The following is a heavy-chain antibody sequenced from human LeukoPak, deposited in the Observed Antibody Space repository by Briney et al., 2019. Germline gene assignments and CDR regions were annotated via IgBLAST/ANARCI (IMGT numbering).Heavy chain of an antibody. CDR2: IYYTGST. J-gene: IGHJ4*02. CDR3: ARGSDTAAGLY. CDR1: GGSISSYH. D-gene: IGHD6-13*01. V-gene: IGHV4-59*12. Sequence: SETLSLTCTVSGGSISSYHWSWIRQPPGKGLEWIGHIYYTGSTNYNPSLKSRVSISVDSSKNQFSLKVSSVTAADTAVYYCARGSDTAAGLYWGQGTLVTVSS.